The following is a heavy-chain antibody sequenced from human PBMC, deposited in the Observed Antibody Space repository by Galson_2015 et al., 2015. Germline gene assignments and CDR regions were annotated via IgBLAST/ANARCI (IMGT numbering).Heavy chain of an antibody. J-gene: IGHJ4*02. V-gene: IGHV3-53*01. D-gene: IGHD3-10*01. CDR2: LSKTDTA. CDR1: GFTASSNY. Sequence: SLRLSCAASGFTASSNYMAWFRQAPGKGLEWVSVLSKTDTAYYVESVRGRFAISRDHSKNTVYLQMDYLTVDDTAVYYCARGRGVIFDFWGQGTLVTVSS. CDR3: ARGRGVIFDF.